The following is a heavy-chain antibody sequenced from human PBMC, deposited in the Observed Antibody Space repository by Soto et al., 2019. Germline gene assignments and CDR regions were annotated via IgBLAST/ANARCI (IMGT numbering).Heavy chain of an antibody. D-gene: IGHD3-22*01. Sequence: SETLSLTCSVSGGSISSGDYYWNWIRQPPGKGLEWIGYIYYSGTTYSNPSLRSRVTISVDTSKNQFSLRLNSVTAADTAVYYCARTPGVYDSSGYYYGAFDYWGQGALVTVSS. CDR3: ARTPGVYDSSGYYYGAFDY. J-gene: IGHJ4*02. V-gene: IGHV4-30-4*01. CDR2: IYYSGTT. CDR1: GGSISSGDYY.